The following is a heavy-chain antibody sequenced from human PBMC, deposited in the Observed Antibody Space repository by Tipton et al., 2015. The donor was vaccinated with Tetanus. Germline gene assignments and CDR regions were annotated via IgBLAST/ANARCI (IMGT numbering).Heavy chain of an antibody. CDR3: ARRDYSDSSVDN. J-gene: IGHJ4*02. CDR1: GGSISSGTYY. Sequence: TPSLTCTVSGGSISSGTYYWGWIRQPPGKGLEWIGSIYFSGSTYYNPSLKSRVTIYVDTSKKQFSLRLSSVTAADTAVYYCARRDYSDSSVDNWGQGTLVTVSS. CDR2: IYFSGST. V-gene: IGHV4-39*01. D-gene: IGHD3-22*01.